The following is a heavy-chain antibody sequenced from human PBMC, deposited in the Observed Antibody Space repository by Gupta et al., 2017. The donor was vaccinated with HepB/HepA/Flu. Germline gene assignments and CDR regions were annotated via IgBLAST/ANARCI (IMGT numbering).Heavy chain of an antibody. J-gene: IGHJ4*02. D-gene: IGHD1-26*01. CDR3: LSGSYYAY. CDR2: INSNNGKT. V-gene: IGHV1-18*01. CDR1: DYIFTNYD. Sequence: HVELVQSGTEVKETGASVKVSCKASDYIFTNYDISWVRQAPGQGLEWVGRINSNNGKTKYRQNLQGRVTMPTDTSARTSYMEVRSLNSDDTAVYYCLSGSYYAYWGQGTLVTVSS.